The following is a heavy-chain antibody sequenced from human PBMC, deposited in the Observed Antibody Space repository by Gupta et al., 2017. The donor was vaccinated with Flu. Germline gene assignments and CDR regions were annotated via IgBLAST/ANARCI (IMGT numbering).Heavy chain of an antibody. CDR2: ISGSGGST. CDR3: AKVHTSGWYWFDP. V-gene: IGHV3-23*01. J-gene: IGHJ5*02. Sequence: SSYAMSWVRQAPGKGLEWVSAISGSGGSTYYADSVKGRFTISRDNSKNTLYLQMKSLRAEDTAVYYCAKVHTSGWYWFDPWGQGTLVTVSS. D-gene: IGHD6-19*01. CDR1: SSYA.